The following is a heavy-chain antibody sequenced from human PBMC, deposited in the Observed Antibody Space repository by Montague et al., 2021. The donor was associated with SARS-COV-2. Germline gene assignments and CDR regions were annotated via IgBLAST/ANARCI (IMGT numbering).Heavy chain of an antibody. CDR1: GGSFGDDH. Sequence: SETLSLTCGVYGGSFGDDHWSWIRQPPGKGLEWIGDIKQSGSTNYNPSXXSRVTISVDTSRNQFSLKLTSVTAADTAVYFCERGHLSVSMIVVVFTSASYYFDYWGQGALVTVSS. V-gene: IGHV4-34*01. D-gene: IGHD3-22*01. CDR3: ERGHLSVSMIVVVFTSASYYFDY. CDR2: IKQSGST. J-gene: IGHJ4*02.